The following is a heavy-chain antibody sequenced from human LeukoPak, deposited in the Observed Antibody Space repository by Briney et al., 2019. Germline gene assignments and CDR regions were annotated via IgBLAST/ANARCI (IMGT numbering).Heavy chain of an antibody. J-gene: IGHJ4*02. V-gene: IGHV3-48*02. Sequence: GGSLRLSCAASGFTFSTYSMNWVRQAPGKGLEWLSYITSTSGTIYYADSVKGRFTISRDNAKNSLYLQMNSLRDEDTAVYYCVRVRGGNYQPLNFDYWGQGTLVTVSS. CDR2: ITSTSGTI. D-gene: IGHD4/OR15-4a*01. CDR3: VRVRGGNYQPLNFDY. CDR1: GFTFSTYS.